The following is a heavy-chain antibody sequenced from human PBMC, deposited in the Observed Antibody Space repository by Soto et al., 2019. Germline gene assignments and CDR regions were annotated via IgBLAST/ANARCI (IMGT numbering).Heavy chain of an antibody. J-gene: IGHJ2*01. CDR2: MNGDGDEK. CDR1: GFIFTNNW. CDR3: ARDVNGGYFDL. V-gene: IGHV3-7*05. Sequence: PGGSLRLSCAASGFIFTNNWMAWVRQAPGKGLEWVANMNGDGDEKYYVDSVKGRFTISRDNAKNSLYLQMNSLRAEDAAVYYCARDVNGGYFDLWGGGSLVTVS.